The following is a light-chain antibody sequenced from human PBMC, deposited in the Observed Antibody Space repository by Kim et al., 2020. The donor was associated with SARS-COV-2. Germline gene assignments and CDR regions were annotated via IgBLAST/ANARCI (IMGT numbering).Light chain of an antibody. CDR1: QSISPW. V-gene: IGKV1-5*01. J-gene: IGKJ1*01. CDR2: DAS. CDR3: QQYDSFWT. Sequence: DIQMTQSPSTLSASLGDRVTLTCRASQSISPWLAWYQQKPGEAPKLLIYDASTLESGVPSRFSGSGSGTEFTLTISSLQADDFATYYCQQYDSFWTFGQGTKVDIK.